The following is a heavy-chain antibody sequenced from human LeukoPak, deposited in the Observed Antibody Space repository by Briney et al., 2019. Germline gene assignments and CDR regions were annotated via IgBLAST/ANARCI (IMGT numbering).Heavy chain of an antibody. J-gene: IGHJ4*02. CDR2: IYSDAINT. CDR1: GFTFSSYG. D-gene: IGHD6-19*01. CDR3: ARVIRSSGWYVDY. Sequence: AGGSLRLSCAASGFTFSSYGMHWVRQAPGEGLEWVAYIYSDAINTKYADSVKGRFTVSRDNSKNTLYLQMNSLVVADTAVYYCARVIRSSGWYVDYWGQGILVTVSS. V-gene: IGHV3-30*12.